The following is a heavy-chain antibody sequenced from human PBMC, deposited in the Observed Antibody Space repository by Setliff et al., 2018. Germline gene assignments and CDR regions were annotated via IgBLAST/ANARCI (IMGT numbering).Heavy chain of an antibody. J-gene: IGHJ4*02. Sequence: GSLRLSCAASGFSFSSYAMTWVRQAPGKGLEWVSAISAGGGSTYSADSVKGRFTISRDNAKNSLYLQMNSLRAEDTAVYYCAGPSFDYWGQGTLVTVSS. CDR3: AGPSFDY. V-gene: IGHV3-23*01. CDR1: GFSFSSYA. CDR2: ISAGGGST.